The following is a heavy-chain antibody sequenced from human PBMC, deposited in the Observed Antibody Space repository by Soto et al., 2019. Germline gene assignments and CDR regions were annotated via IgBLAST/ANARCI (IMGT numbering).Heavy chain of an antibody. CDR1: GFTFSRYW. CDR3: ARADTTMDRGMDV. J-gene: IGHJ6*02. Sequence: EVQLVESGGGLVQPGGSLRLSCATSGFTFSRYWMHWVRQAPGKGLLWVSRINTDVSSRDYADSVKGRFTISRDNAKDTLWLQMNDLRAEDTAVYYCARADTTMDRGMDVWGQGTTVTVSS. CDR2: INTDVSSR. V-gene: IGHV3-74*01. D-gene: IGHD5-18*01.